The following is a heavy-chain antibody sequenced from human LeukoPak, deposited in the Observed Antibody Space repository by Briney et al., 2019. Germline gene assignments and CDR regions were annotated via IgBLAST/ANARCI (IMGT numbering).Heavy chain of an antibody. D-gene: IGHD6-13*01. CDR2: ISSSSSYI. V-gene: IGHV3-21*01. CDR3: AREVRIAAAGSDY. Sequence: PGRSLRLSCAASGFTFSSYSMNWVRQAPGKGLEWVSSISSSSSYIYFADSVKGRFTISRDNAKNSLYLQMNSLRAEDTAVYYCAREVRIAAAGSDYWGQGTLVTVSS. CDR1: GFTFSSYS. J-gene: IGHJ4*02.